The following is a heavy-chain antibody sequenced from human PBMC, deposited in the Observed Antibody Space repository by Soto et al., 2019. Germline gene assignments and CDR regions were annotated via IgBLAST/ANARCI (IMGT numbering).Heavy chain of an antibody. CDR3: ARERNWFDS. Sequence: QVQLVQSGAEVKKPGASVKVSCRASGYTFTSYDINWVRQATGQGLEWMGWMNPNSGNTVYAQRFQGSVTMTRNTSRSTAYMELSSLRSEDTAVYYCARERNWFDSWGQGTLVTVSS. CDR1: GYTFTSYD. V-gene: IGHV1-8*01. J-gene: IGHJ5*01. CDR2: MNPNSGNT.